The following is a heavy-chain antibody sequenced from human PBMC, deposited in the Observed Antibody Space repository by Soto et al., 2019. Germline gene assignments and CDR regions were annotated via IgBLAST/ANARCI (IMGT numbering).Heavy chain of an antibody. V-gene: IGHV4-61*01. CDR2: IYYSGST. CDR1: GGSVSSGSYY. D-gene: IGHD4-17*01. CDR3: ARENGDYVSRGNYGMDV. Sequence: PSETLSLTCTVSGGSVSSGSYYWSWIRQPPGKGLEWIGYIYYSGSTNYNPSLKSRVTISVDTSKNQFSLKLSSVTAADTAVYYCARENGDYVSRGNYGMDVWGQGTTVTVSS. J-gene: IGHJ6*02.